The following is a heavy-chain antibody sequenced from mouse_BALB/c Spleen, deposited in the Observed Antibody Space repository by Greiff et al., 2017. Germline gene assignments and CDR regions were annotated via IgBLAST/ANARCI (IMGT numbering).Heavy chain of an antibody. J-gene: IGHJ4*01. CDR2: ISSGGSYT. CDR1: GFTFSSYT. D-gene: IGHD1-1*01. CDR3: TRGGFTTVVDYYAMDY. V-gene: IGHV5-6-4*01. Sequence: EVQVVESGGGLVKPGGSLKLSCAASGFTFSSYTMSWVRQTPEKRLEWVATISSGGSYTYYPDSVKGRFTISRDNAKNTLYLQMSSLKSEDTAMYYCTRGGFTTVVDYYAMDYWGQGTSVTVSS.